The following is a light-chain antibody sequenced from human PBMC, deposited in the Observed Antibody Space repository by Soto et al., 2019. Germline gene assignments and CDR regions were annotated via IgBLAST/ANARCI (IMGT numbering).Light chain of an antibody. J-gene: IGKJ5*01. CDR3: QQYGSSPLT. Sequence: EIVLTQSPGTLSLSPGERATLSCRASQSVNTNYLAWYQQKSGQAPRLLIYGASSRDTGDPDRFSGSGSGTDFTLTISRLEPEDFAAYFCQQYGSSPLTFGQGTRLEIK. CDR2: GAS. CDR1: QSVNTNY. V-gene: IGKV3-20*01.